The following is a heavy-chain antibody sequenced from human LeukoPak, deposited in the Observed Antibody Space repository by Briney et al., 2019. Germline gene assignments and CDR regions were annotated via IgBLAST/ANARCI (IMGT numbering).Heavy chain of an antibody. CDR2: IYPGDSDT. Sequence: GESLKISCKRSGXSFTYYSIGWVRQMPGKGLEWMGLIYPGDSDTRYRPSFQGQFTISVDKSISTAYLQWSSLKASDTAMYYCARQDGNSKYYFDYWGQGTLVTVSS. D-gene: IGHD1-1*01. J-gene: IGHJ4*02. V-gene: IGHV5-51*01. CDR3: ARQDGNSKYYFDY. CDR1: GXSFTYYS.